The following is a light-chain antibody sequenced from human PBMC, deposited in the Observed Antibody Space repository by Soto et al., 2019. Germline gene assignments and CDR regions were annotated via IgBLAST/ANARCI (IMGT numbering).Light chain of an antibody. V-gene: IGKV3-20*01. CDR1: QSVSSSS. CDR3: QQYGSSPSST. Sequence: EIVLTQSPGTLSLSPGERATLSCRASQSVSSSSLAWYQQNPGQAPRLLIYGASSRATGIPDRFSGSGSGTDFTRTISRLEPEDFAVYYCQQYGSSPSSTFGQGTRLEI. J-gene: IGKJ5*01. CDR2: GAS.